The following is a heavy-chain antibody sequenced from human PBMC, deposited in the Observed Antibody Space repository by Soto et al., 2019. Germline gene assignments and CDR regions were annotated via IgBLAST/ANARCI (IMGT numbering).Heavy chain of an antibody. J-gene: IGHJ5*02. V-gene: IGHV4-34*01. CDR2: INHSGST. Sequence: SETLSLTCAVYGGSFSGYYWSWIRQPPGKGLEWIGEINHSGSTNYNPSLKSRVTISVDTSKNQFSLKLGSVTAADTAVYYCARARRDCSSTSCLEANWFDPWGQGTLVTVSS. D-gene: IGHD2-2*01. CDR1: GGSFSGYY. CDR3: ARARRDCSSTSCLEANWFDP.